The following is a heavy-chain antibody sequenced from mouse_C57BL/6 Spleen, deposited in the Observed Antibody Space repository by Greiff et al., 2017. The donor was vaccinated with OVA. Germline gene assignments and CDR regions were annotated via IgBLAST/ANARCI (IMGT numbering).Heavy chain of an antibody. J-gene: IGHJ1*03. D-gene: IGHD1-1*01. CDR2: ISSGGSYT. CDR1: GFTFSSYG. V-gene: IGHV5-6*01. CDR3: ARQSYYGSSSYWYFDV. Sequence: DVQLVESGGDLVKPGGSLKLSCAASGFTFSSYGMSWVRQTPDKRLEWVATISSGGSYTYYPDSVKGRFTISRDNAKNTLYLQMSSLKSEDTAMYYCARQSYYGSSSYWYFDVWGTGTTVTVSS.